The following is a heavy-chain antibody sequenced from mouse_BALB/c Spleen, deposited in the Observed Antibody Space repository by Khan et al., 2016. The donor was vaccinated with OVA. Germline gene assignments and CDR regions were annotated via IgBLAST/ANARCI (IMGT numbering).Heavy chain of an antibody. CDR2: MISSGYT. J-gene: IGHJ3*01. CDR1: GDSISSGY. Sequence: EVQLQESGPSLVQPSQTLSLTCSVTGDSISSGYWSWIRKFPGNKLEYMGYMISSGYTYYNPSLKSRISITRHTSKNQYYLQLNSVTTEDTVTYYCARSTDRYAFAYWGQGTLVTVSA. CDR3: ARSTDRYAFAY. D-gene: IGHD2-14*01. V-gene: IGHV3-8*02.